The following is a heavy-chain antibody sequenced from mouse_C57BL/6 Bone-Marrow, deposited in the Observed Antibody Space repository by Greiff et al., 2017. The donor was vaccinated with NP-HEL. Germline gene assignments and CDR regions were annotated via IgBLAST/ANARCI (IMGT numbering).Heavy chain of an antibody. V-gene: IGHV5-17*01. CDR1: GFTFSDYG. J-gene: IGHJ4*01. D-gene: IGHD1-1*01. Sequence: VQVVESGGGLVKPGGSLKLSCAASGFTFSDYGMHWVRQAPEKGLEWVAYISSGSSTIYYADTVKGRFTISRDNAKNTLFLQMTSLRSEDTAMYYCARNYYYGSGRNAMDYWGQGTSVTVSS. CDR2: ISSGSSTI. CDR3: ARNYYYGSGRNAMDY.